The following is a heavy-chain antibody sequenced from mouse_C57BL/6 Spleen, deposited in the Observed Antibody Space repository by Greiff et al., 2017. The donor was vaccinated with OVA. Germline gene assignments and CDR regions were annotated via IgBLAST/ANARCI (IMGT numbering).Heavy chain of an antibody. V-gene: IGHV1-64*01. D-gene: IGHD1-1*01. CDR1: GYTFTSYW. J-gene: IGHJ2*01. Sequence: QVQLQQPGAELVKPGASVKLSCKASGYTFTSYWMHWVKPRPGQGLEWIGMIHPNSGSTNYNEKFKSKATLTVDKSSSPAYMQLSSLTSEDSAVYYCARGGITTVVAGYFDYWGQGTTLTVSS. CDR2: IHPNSGST. CDR3: ARGGITTVVAGYFDY.